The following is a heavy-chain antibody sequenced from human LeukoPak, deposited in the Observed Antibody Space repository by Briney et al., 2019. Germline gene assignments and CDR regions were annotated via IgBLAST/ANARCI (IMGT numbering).Heavy chain of an antibody. CDR2: VWYDGINK. V-gene: IGHV3-33*01. CDR3: ARCFAVTGGPPPGY. D-gene: IGHD2-21*02. CDR1: GFTFSSYG. Sequence: PGGSLRLSCAASGFTFSSYGMHWVRQAPGKGLEWVAVVWYDGINKYYADSVKGRFTISRDNSKNTLYLQMNRLKAKDTAVYYCARCFAVTGGPPPGYWGQGTLVTVSS. J-gene: IGHJ4*02.